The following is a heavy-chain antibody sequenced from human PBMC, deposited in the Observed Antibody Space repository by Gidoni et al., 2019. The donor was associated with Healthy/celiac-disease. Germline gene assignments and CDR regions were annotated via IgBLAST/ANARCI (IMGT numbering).Heavy chain of an antibody. CDR1: GFTFSSYS. D-gene: IGHD6-19*01. CDR3: ARVKVAGKGPFDY. J-gene: IGHJ4*02. Sequence: EVQLVESGGGLVKPGGSLRLSCAASGFTFSSYSMNWVRQAPGKGLEWVSSISSSSSYIYYADSVKGRFTISRDNAKNSLYLQMNSLRAEDTAVYYCARVKVAGKGPFDYWGQGTLVTVSS. V-gene: IGHV3-21*01. CDR2: ISSSSSYI.